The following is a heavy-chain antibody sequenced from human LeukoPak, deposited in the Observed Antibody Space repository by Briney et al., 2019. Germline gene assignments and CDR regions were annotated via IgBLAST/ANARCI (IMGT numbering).Heavy chain of an antibody. CDR2: ISYDGRNK. CDR1: GFSFSTYG. D-gene: IGHD3-22*01. CDR3: ARDLYYYDSSGYRF. V-gene: IGHV3-30*03. Sequence: GGSLRLSCAASGFSFSTYGMHWVRQAPGKGLEWVGVISYDGRNKYYQDSVKGRFTISRDNSKNTLYLQMNSLRAEDTAVYYCARDLYYYDSSGYRFWGQGTLVTVSS. J-gene: IGHJ4*02.